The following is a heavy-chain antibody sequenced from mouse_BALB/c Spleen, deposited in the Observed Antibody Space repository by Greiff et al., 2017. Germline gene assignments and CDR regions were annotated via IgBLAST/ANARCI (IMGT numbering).Heavy chain of an antibody. CDR2: IWAGGST. CDR3: ARERGGYERYFDY. D-gene: IGHD2-14*01. J-gene: IGHJ2*01. Sequence: QVQLKQSGPGLVAPSQSLSITCTVSGFSLTSYGVHWVRQPPGKGLEWLGVIWAGGSTNYNSALMSRLSISKDNSKSQVFLKMNSLQTDDTAMYYCARERGGYERYFDYWGQGTTLTVSS. V-gene: IGHV2-9*02. CDR1: GFSLTSYG.